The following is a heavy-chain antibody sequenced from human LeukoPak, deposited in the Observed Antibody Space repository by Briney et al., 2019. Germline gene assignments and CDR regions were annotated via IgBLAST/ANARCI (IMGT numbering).Heavy chain of an antibody. V-gene: IGHV4-59*01. J-gene: IGHJ6*04. CDR3: ARDRAIAAAGTRSPYYYYYGMDV. Sequence: PSETLSLTCTVSGGSISSYYWSWIRQPPGKGLEWIGYIYYSGSTNYNPSLKSRVTISVDTSKNQFSLKLSSVTAADTAVYYCARDRAIAAAGTRSPYYYYYGMDVWGKGTMVTVSS. CDR2: IYYSGST. D-gene: IGHD6-13*01. CDR1: GGSISSYY.